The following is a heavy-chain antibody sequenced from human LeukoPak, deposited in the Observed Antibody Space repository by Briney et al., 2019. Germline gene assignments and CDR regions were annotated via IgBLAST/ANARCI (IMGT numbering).Heavy chain of an antibody. CDR3: ASSPLWFGELFPQAFDY. D-gene: IGHD3-10*01. CDR1: GGSISSSNW. V-gene: IGHV4-4*02. Sequence: SETLSLTCAVSGGSISSSNWWSWVRQPPGKGLEWIGEIYHSGSTNYNPSLKSRVTISVDKSKNQFSLKLSSVTAADTAVYYCASSPLWFGELFPQAFDYWGQGTLVTVSS. CDR2: IYHSGST. J-gene: IGHJ4*02.